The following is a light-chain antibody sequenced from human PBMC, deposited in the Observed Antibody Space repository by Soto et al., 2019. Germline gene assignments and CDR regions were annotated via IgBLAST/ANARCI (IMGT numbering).Light chain of an antibody. V-gene: IGLV2-14*01. Sequence: QSALTQPASVSGSPGQSITISCTGTSSDVGGYNYVSWYQQHPGKAPKLMIYEVSNRPSGVSNRFPGSKSGNTASLTISGLQAEDEADYYCSSYTSSSTPWAFGGGTKVTVL. J-gene: IGLJ2*01. CDR3: SSYTSSSTPWA. CDR2: EVS. CDR1: SSDVGGYNY.